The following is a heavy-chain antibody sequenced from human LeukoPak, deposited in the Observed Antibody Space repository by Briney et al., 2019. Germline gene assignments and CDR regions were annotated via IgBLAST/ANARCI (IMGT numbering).Heavy chain of an antibody. CDR1: GGSFSGYY. V-gene: IGHV4-34*01. D-gene: IGHD1-26*01. CDR2: INHSGST. Sequence: SETPSLTCAVYGGSFSGYYWSWIRQPPGKGLEWIGEINHSGSTNYNPSLKSRVTISVDTSKNQFSLKLSSVTAADTAVYYCASRRGSPGWVQHWGQGTLVTVSS. CDR3: ASRRGSPGWVQH. J-gene: IGHJ1*01.